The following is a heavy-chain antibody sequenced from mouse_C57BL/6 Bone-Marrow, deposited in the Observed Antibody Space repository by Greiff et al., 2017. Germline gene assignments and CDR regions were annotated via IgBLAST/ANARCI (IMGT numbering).Heavy chain of an antibody. Sequence: EVQVVESGGGLVQPGGSLSLSCAASGFTFTDYYMSWVRQPPGKALEWLGFIRNKANGYTTEYSASVEGRFTISRDNSQSILYLQMNALRAEDTATHYSAKAQVVSGDYWGEGTTLTVSS. D-gene: IGHD6-2*01. V-gene: IGHV7-3*03. CDR2: IRNKANGYTT. J-gene: IGHJ2*01. CDR3: AKAQVVSGDY. CDR1: GFTFTDYY.